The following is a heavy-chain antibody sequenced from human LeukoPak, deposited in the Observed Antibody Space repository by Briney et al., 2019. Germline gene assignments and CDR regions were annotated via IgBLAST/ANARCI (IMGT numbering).Heavy chain of an antibody. J-gene: IGHJ6*03. V-gene: IGHV1-2*02. CDR1: GYTFTSYD. CDR2: INPNSGGT. Sequence: ASVKVSCKASGYTFTSYDINWVRQATGQGLEWMGWINPNSGGTNYAQKFQGRVTMTRDTSISTAYMELSRLRSDDTAVYYCARGGPDLWYMDVWGKGTTVTVSS. CDR3: ARGGPDLWYMDV.